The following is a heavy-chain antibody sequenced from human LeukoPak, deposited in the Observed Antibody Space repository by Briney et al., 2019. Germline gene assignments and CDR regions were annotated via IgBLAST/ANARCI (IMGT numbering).Heavy chain of an antibody. CDR1: GYTFTSYY. V-gene: IGHV1-46*01. D-gene: IGHD2-2*01. CDR2: INPSGGST. J-gene: IGHJ4*02. CDR3: ARGIVVVPAAIPTPDY. Sequence: ASVKVSCKASGYTFTSYYMHWVRQAPGQGLEWMGIINPSGGSTSYAQKFQGRVTMTRDTSTSTVYMELSSLRSEDTAVYYCARGIVVVPAAIPTPDYWGQGTLVTVSS.